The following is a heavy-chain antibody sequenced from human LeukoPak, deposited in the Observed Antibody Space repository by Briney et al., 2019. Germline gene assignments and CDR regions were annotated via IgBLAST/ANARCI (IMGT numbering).Heavy chain of an antibody. CDR2: ISSSGGST. CDR1: GFSFNNYA. V-gene: IGHV3-23*01. CDR3: AKDLPGFFDY. Sequence: GGSLRLSCAASGFSFNNYAMSWVRQAPGKRLGWVSTISSSGGSTYYADSVKGRFTISRDSSKNTLYVQMNSLRAEDTAVYYCAKDLPGFFDYWGQGILVTVSS. J-gene: IGHJ4*02.